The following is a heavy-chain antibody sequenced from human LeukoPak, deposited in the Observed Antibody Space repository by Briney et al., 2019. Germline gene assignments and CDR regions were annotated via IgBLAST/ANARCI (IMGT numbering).Heavy chain of an antibody. D-gene: IGHD6-19*01. Sequence: SETLSLTCTVSGGSISSSSYYWGWIRQPPGKGLEWIGYIYYSGNTNYNPSLKSRVTISVDTSKNQFSLKLTSVTAADTAVYYCARGYSSGWYAFGSWGQGTLVTVSS. V-gene: IGHV4-61*05. CDR2: IYYSGNT. CDR1: GGSISSSSYY. CDR3: ARGYSSGWYAFGS. J-gene: IGHJ5*02.